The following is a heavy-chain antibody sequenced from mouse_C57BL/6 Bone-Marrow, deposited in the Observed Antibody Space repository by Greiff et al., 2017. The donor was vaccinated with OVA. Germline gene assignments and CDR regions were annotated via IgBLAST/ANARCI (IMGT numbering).Heavy chain of an antibody. Sequence: SGAELAKPGASVKLSCKASGYPFTSYWMHWVKQRPGQGLEWFGYINPSSGYTKYIQKFKDKATLTADKSTSTAYMQLSSLRYEDTAVYYCAGDTSVVDWYFDVWGTGTTVTVSS. CDR1: GYPFTSYW. CDR3: AGDTSVVDWYFDV. CDR2: INPSSGYT. D-gene: IGHD1-1*01. J-gene: IGHJ1*03. V-gene: IGHV1-7*01.